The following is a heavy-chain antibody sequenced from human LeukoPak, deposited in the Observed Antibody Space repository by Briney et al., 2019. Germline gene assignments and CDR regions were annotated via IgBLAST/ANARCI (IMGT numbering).Heavy chain of an antibody. V-gene: IGHV1-2*02. CDR1: GYTFTGYY. Sequence: ASVTVSCKASGYTFTGYYMHWVRQAPGQGLEWMGWINPNSGGTNYAQKFQGRVTMTRDTSISTAYMELSRLRSDDTAVYYCARVYVGYRGYVYWGQGTLVTVSS. J-gene: IGHJ4*02. D-gene: IGHD6-25*01. CDR3: ARVYVGYRGYVY. CDR2: INPNSGGT.